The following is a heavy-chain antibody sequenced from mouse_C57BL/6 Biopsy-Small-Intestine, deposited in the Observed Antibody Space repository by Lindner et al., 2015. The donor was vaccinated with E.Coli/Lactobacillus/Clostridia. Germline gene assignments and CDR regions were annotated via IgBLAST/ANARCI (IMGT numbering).Heavy chain of an antibody. Sequence: VQLQESGAELVKPGASVKISCKTSGYAFSSCWMNWVKQRPGKGLEWIGQIYPGDGDTNFNVKFKGKATLTVDKSSSTAYMQLKSLTSEDSAVYYCARSFDYGSSYKAWFAYWGQGTLVTVSA. V-gene: IGHV1-80*01. D-gene: IGHD1-1*01. CDR2: IYPGDGDT. CDR1: GYAFSSCW. J-gene: IGHJ3*01. CDR3: ARSFDYGSSYKAWFAY.